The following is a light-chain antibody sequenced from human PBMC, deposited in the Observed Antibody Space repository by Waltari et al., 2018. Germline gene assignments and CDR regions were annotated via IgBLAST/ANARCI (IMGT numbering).Light chain of an antibody. Sequence: DIQMTQSPSTLSASVGDRVTLTCRASQSVTRYLAWYQQKTGKAPKVLIWDVSSLERGVPSRFSGSGSGTEFTLTISSLQPDDFATYYCQQYDRYSAWTFGQGTKVEIK. V-gene: IGKV1-5*01. J-gene: IGKJ1*01. CDR1: QSVTRY. CDR3: QQYDRYSAWT. CDR2: DVS.